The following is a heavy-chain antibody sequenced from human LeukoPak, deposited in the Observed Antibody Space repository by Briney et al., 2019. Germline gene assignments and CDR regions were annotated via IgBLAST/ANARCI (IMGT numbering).Heavy chain of an antibody. Sequence: VKVSCKVSGYTFTDYDMHWVQQVPGKGLEWMGLVDPEDGETIYAEKFQGRVTITADTSTDTAYMELSSLRSEDTAVYYCAIEYYYDSSGYYQYWGQGTLVTVSS. CDR3: AIEYYYDSSGYYQY. V-gene: IGHV1-69-2*01. D-gene: IGHD3-22*01. CDR1: GYTFTDYD. CDR2: VDPEDGET. J-gene: IGHJ4*02.